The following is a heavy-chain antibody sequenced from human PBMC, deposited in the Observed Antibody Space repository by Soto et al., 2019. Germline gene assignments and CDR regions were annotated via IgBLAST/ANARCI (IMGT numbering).Heavy chain of an antibody. D-gene: IGHD6-19*01. CDR1: GFTFSSYA. J-gene: IGHJ4*02. V-gene: IGHV3-23*01. CDR3: AKEGEYSSGWDNFDY. Sequence: EVQLLESGGGLVQPGGSLRLSCAASGFTFSSYAMSWVRQAPGKGLEWVSAISGSGGSTYYADSVKGRFTISRDNSKNPLYLQMNSLRAEDTAVYDCAKEGEYSSGWDNFDYWGQGTLVTVSS. CDR2: ISGSGGST.